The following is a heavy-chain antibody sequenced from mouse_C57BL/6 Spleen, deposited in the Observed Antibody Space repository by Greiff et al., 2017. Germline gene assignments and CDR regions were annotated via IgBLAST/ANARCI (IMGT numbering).Heavy chain of an antibody. CDR2: VTPSNGGT. J-gene: IGHJ2*01. CDR3: SKGDYGSSPVV. CDR1: GYTFTSYW. V-gene: IGHV1-53*01. Sequence: QVQLQQPGTELVKPGASVKLSCKASGYTFTSYWMHWVKQRPGQGLGWIGNVTPSNGGTNYNEKFKSKATLPVDKSSSTAYMQLSSLTSEYSAFYYCSKGDYGSSPVVWGPGTTLTVSS. D-gene: IGHD1-1*01.